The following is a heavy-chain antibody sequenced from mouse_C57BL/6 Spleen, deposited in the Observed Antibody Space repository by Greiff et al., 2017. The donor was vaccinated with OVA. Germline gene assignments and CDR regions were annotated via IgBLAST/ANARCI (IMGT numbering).Heavy chain of an antibody. Sequence: QVQLQQPGAELVRPGSSVKLSCKASGYTFTSYWMHWVKQRPIQGLEWIGNIDPSDSETHYNQKFKDKATLTVDKSSSTAYMQLSSPTSEDSAVYYCARTTVGAMDSWGQGTSVTVSS. CDR3: ARTTVGAMDS. J-gene: IGHJ4*01. D-gene: IGHD1-1*01. CDR1: GYTFTSYW. V-gene: IGHV1-52*01. CDR2: IDPSDSET.